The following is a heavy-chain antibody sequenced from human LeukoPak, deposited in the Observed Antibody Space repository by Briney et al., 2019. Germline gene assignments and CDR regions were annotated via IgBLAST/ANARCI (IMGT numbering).Heavy chain of an antibody. CDR3: AKAYYDSSGYYPDY. D-gene: IGHD3-22*01. CDR1: GFAFSSYA. Sequence: GGSLRLSCAASGFAFSSYAMNWVRHSPGKGLEWVAFIRYDGSNKYYADSVKGRFTISRDNSKNTLYLQMNSLRAEDTAVYYCAKAYYDSSGYYPDYWGQGTLVTVSS. V-gene: IGHV3-30*02. CDR2: IRYDGSNK. J-gene: IGHJ4*02.